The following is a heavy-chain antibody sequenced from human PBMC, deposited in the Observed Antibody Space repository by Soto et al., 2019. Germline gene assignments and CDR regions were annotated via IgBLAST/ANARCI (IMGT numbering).Heavy chain of an antibody. Sequence: VSVKVSCKASVYTLSDYYVQLVRLAPGQGREWMGWINPNSGDPNYAQKFQGRVTMTRDTSINTAYMELRWLRSEDTAVYYCTREGGGIAAAGAGNDAFDIWGQGTKVTVSS. CDR3: TREGGGIAAAGAGNDAFDI. V-gene: IGHV1-2*02. D-gene: IGHD6-13*01. J-gene: IGHJ3*02. CDR1: VYTLSDYY. CDR2: INPNSGDP.